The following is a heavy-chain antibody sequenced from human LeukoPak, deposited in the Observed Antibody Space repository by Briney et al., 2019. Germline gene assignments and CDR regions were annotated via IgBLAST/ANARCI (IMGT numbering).Heavy chain of an antibody. CDR3: ARDSDSSGYFDY. D-gene: IGHD3-22*01. CDR1: GFTFSGYE. V-gene: IGHV3-48*03. J-gene: IGHJ4*02. CDR2: ISSSGRTI. Sequence: GGSLRLSCVASGFTFSGYEMNWVCQAPGKGLEWVSYISSSGRTIYYADSVKGRFTISRDNAKNSLYLQMNILRAEDTAVYYCARDSDSSGYFDYWGQGSLVTVSS.